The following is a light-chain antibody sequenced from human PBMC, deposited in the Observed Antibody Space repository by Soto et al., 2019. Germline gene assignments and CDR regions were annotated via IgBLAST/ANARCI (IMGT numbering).Light chain of an antibody. CDR2: AAS. CDR3: QQYYSYPS. V-gene: IGKV1-8*01. CDR1: QGISSY. Sequence: AIRITQSPSSLSASTGDRVTITCRASQGISSYLAWYQQKPGKAPKLLIYAASTLQSGVPSRFSGSGSGTDFTLTNRCLKYEDFATYYCQQYYSYPSFGGGTKGDIK. J-gene: IGKJ4*01.